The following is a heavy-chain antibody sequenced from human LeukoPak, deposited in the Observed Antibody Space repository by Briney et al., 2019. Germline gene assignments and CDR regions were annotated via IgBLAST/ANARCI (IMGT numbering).Heavy chain of an antibody. J-gene: IGHJ4*02. D-gene: IGHD3-16*02. CDR2: IIPIFGTA. CDR1: GGTFSSYA. V-gene: IGHV1-69*13. CDR3: AREVYDSVWGSYRYLDY. Sequence: ASVKVSCKASGGTFSSYAISWVRQAPGQGLEWMGGIIPIFGTANYAQKFQGRVTITADESTSTAYMELSSLRSEDTAVYYCAREVYDSVWGSYRYLDYWGQGTLVTVSS.